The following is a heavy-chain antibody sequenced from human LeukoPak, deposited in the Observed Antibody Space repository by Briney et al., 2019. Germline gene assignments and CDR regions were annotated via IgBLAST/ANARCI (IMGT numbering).Heavy chain of an antibody. CDR1: GGSFSGYY. CDR3: AREGSGSGWYNRDQNWFDP. J-gene: IGHJ5*02. V-gene: IGHV4-34*01. D-gene: IGHD6-19*01. Sequence: PSETLSLTCAVYGGSFSGYYWSWIRQPPGKELEWIGEINHSGSTNYNPSLKSRVTISVDTSKNQFSLKLSSVTAADTAVYYCAREGSGSGWYNRDQNWFDPWGQGTLVTVSS. CDR2: INHSGST.